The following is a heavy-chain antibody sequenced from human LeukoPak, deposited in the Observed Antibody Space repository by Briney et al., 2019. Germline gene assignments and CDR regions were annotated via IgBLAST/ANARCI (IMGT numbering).Heavy chain of an antibody. J-gene: IGHJ5*02. CDR2: IKHSGSS. CDR3: ARQSSSIKYGSSWYRGGNWFDP. CDR1: GGSFSGYY. V-gene: IGHV4-34*01. D-gene: IGHD6-13*01. Sequence: SETLSLTCAVYGGSFSGYYWSWIRQPPGKGREWIGEIKHSGSSNYNPSLKSRVTISVDTSKNQFSLKLSSVTAADTAVYYCARQSSSIKYGSSWYRGGNWFDPWGQGTLVTVSS.